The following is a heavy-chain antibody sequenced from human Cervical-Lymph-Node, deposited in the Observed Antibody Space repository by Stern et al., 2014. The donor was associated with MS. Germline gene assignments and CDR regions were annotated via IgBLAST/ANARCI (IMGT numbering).Heavy chain of an antibody. V-gene: IGHV3-23*04. D-gene: IGHD2-2*01. CDR2: IDGSGVST. J-gene: IGHJ5*02. CDR3: AKGGAKYCSSTTCFRFDP. Sequence: EAQLVESGGGFLQPGGSLRLSCAASGFTFSNYAMSWVRQTPGKGLEWVSSIDGSGVSTYYADSVKGRFTISRDNSKNTLYIQMNSLRAEDTAIYYCAKGGAKYCSSTTCFRFDPWGQGTLVTVSS. CDR1: GFTFSNYA.